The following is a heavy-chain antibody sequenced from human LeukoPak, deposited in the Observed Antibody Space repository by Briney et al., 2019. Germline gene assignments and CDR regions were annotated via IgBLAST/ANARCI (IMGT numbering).Heavy chain of an antibody. CDR3: AKVGMGYSGTYFGNLDC. V-gene: IGHV3-23*01. Sequence: GGSLRLSCAASGFTFGSYAMSWVRQAPGKGLEWVSAISSSGDSTYYADSVKGRFTISRDNSKKSLYLQMSSLRAEDTAVYYCAKVGMGYSGTYFGNLDCWGQGTLVTVSS. D-gene: IGHD1-26*01. CDR1: GFTFGSYA. J-gene: IGHJ4*02. CDR2: ISSSGDST.